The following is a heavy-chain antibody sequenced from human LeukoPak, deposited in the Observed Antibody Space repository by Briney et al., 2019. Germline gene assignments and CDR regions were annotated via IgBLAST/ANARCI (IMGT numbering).Heavy chain of an antibody. CDR1: GYTLTELS. V-gene: IGHV1-24*01. Sequence: ASVKVSCKVSGYTLTELSMHWVRQAPGKGLEWMGGFDPEDGETIYAQKFQGRVTMTEDTSTDTAYMELSSLRSEDTAVYYCATETVLSSGWGFHWFDPWGQGTLVTVSS. CDR3: ATETVLSSGWGFHWFDP. D-gene: IGHD6-19*01. CDR2: FDPEDGET. J-gene: IGHJ5*02.